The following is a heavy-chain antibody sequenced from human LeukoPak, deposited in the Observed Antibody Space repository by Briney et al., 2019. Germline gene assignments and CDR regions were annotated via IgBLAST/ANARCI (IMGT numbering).Heavy chain of an antibody. Sequence: GGSLRLSCAASGFTFSSYGMHWVRQAPGKGLEWVAVIWYDGSNKYYADSVKGRFTISRDNSKNTLYLQMNSLRAEDTAVYYCAKSYSGGEYYFDYWGQGTLVTVSS. D-gene: IGHD1-26*01. J-gene: IGHJ4*02. CDR1: GFTFSSYG. V-gene: IGHV3-33*06. CDR2: IWYDGSNK. CDR3: AKSYSGGEYYFDY.